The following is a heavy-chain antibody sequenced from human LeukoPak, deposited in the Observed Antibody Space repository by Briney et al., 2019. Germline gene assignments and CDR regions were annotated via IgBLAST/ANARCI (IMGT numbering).Heavy chain of an antibody. CDR3: AREGSSDCGGDCSNWFDP. V-gene: IGHV4-59*01. D-gene: IGHD2-21*02. CDR2: IYYSGST. J-gene: IGHJ5*02. CDR1: GGSISSYY. Sequence: SETLSLTCTASGGSISSYYWRWIRQPPGKGLEWLGYIYYSGSTNYNPSLKSRVTISVDTSKNQFSLKLSSVTAADTAVYYCAREGSSDCGGDCSNWFDPWGQGTLVTVSS.